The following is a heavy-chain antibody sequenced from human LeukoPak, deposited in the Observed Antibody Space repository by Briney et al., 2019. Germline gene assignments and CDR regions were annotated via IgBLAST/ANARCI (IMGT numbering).Heavy chain of an antibody. CDR2: ISGYNGDT. CDR3: ARETRRRYFESYYGMDV. D-gene: IGHD3-9*01. J-gene: IGHJ6*02. Sequence: ASVKVSCKASGYTFTNYGVSWVRLAPGQGLEWMGWISGYNGDTNYAQKLQGRVTMTTDTSTSIAYMELRSLRSDDTAVYYCARETRRRYFESYYGMDVWGQGTTVTVSS. CDR1: GYTFTNYG. V-gene: IGHV1-18*01.